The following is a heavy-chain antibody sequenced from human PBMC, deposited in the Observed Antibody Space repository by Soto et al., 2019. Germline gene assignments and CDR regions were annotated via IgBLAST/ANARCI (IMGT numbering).Heavy chain of an antibody. Sequence: EVQLLESGGGLVQPGGSLRLSCAASGFTFSNYAMSWLRQPPGKGLEWVSAISGSGDRTYDAGSVKGRFTISRDNSKNTMYLQMNSLRVEDSAVYYCVKERSGHSYAESWGQGTRVTVSS. D-gene: IGHD5-18*01. V-gene: IGHV3-23*01. CDR1: GFTFSNYA. CDR2: ISGSGDRT. J-gene: IGHJ5*02. CDR3: VKERSGHSYAES.